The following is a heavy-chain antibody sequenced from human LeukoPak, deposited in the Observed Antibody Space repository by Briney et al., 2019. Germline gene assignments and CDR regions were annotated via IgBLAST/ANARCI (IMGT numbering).Heavy chain of an antibody. CDR1: GDSISSTNYY. D-gene: IGHD2-2*01. J-gene: IGHJ4*02. V-gene: IGHV4-39*07. CDR2: IYYSGST. CDR3: ARDSCSTTSCRKKFDN. Sequence: SETLSLTCTVSGDSISSTNYYWGWVRQPPGKGLEWIGSIYYSGSTYYNPSLKSRVTISVETSKIQFSLKLSSVTAADTAVYYCARDSCSTTSCRKKFDNWGQGTLVTVSS.